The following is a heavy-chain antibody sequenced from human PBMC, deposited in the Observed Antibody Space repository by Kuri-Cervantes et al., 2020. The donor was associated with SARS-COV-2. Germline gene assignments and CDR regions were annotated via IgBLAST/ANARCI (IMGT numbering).Heavy chain of an antibody. D-gene: IGHD3-22*01. CDR2: IKQDGSEK. V-gene: IGHV3-7*01. Sequence: GGSLRLSCAASGFTFSNYWMRWVRQAPGKGLEWVATIKQDGSEKYYVDSVKGRFTISRDNAKNSLNLQMNSLRAEDTAVYYCARDGYDSSGYYLDYWGQGTLVTVSS. J-gene: IGHJ4*02. CDR1: GFTFSNYW. CDR3: ARDGYDSSGYYLDY.